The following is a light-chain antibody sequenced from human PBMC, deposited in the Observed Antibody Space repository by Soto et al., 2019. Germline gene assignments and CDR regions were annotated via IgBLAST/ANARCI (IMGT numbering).Light chain of an antibody. Sequence: EIVLTQSPGTVSLSPGERATRSCRASQSVSSDYLAWYQQKPGQAPSLVIFGASSRATGIPDRFSGSGSGTDFTLSISRLEPEDFAVYYCQQYGNSPPHTFGQGTKLEMK. CDR2: GAS. V-gene: IGKV3-20*01. CDR3: QQYGNSPPHT. CDR1: QSVSSDY. J-gene: IGKJ2*01.